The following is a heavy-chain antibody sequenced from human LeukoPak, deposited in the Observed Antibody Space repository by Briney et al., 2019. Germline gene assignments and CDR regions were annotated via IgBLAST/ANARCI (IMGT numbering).Heavy chain of an antibody. CDR3: ARESPTGTTLDAFDI. J-gene: IGHJ3*02. V-gene: IGHV1-24*01. Sequence: GASVKVSCKVSGYTLTELSMHWVRQAPGKGLEWMGGFDPEDGETIYAQKFQGRVTMTRDTSISTAYMELSRLRSDDTAVFYCARESPTGTTLDAFDIWGQGTMVTVSS. D-gene: IGHD1-14*01. CDR1: GYTLTELS. CDR2: FDPEDGET.